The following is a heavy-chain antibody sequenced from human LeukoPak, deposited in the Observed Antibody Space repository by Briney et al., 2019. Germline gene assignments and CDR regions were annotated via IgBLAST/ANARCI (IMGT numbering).Heavy chain of an antibody. Sequence: GGSLRLSCAASGFTVSSNYMSWVRQAPGKGLEWGSVIYIGGSTYYADSVKGRFTISRDSSKNTVFLQMNSLRAEDTAVYYCAKGRGYYDSSGYYYFDYWGQGTLVTVSS. CDR2: IYIGGST. CDR3: AKGRGYYDSSGYYYFDY. V-gene: IGHV3-66*01. CDR1: GFTVSSNY. J-gene: IGHJ4*02. D-gene: IGHD3-22*01.